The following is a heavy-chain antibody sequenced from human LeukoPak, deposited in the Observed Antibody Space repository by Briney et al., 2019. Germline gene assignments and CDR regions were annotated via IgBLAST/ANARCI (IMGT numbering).Heavy chain of an antibody. CDR3: AKEPRYYYDSSGYYRFDY. J-gene: IGHJ4*02. Sequence: PGGSLRLSCAASGFTFSSYAMSWVRQAPGKGLEWVSAISGSGGTTYYADSVKGRFTISRDNSKNTLYLQMNSLRAEDTAVYYCAKEPRYYYDSSGYYRFDYRGQGTLVTVSS. CDR2: ISGSGGTT. D-gene: IGHD3-22*01. CDR1: GFTFSSYA. V-gene: IGHV3-23*01.